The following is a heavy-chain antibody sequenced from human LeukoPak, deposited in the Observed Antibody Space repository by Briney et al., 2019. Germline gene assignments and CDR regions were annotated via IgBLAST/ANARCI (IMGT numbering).Heavy chain of an antibody. CDR1: GFTFSTYW. CDR3: VAAGGY. CDR2: IKEDGSEK. Sequence: GGSLRLSCAASGFTFSTYWMNWVRHAPGKGLEWVSNIKEDGSEKNYVDSVKGRFTISRDNAKNSLCLQMNSLRVEDTAVYYCVAAGGYWGQGALVTVSS. V-gene: IGHV3-7*05. D-gene: IGHD6-13*01. J-gene: IGHJ4*02.